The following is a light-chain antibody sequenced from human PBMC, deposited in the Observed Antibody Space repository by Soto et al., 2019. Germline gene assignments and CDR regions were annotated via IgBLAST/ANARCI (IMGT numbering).Light chain of an antibody. J-gene: IGKJ2*01. Sequence: EIVLTQSPGTLSLSPGERAILSCRASQTVSSSFLAWYQQKPGQAPRLLIYGASSRATGIPDRFSGSGSGTDFNLTISRLEHEDFAVYNCQQYGSSPYTFGQGTKLEIK. CDR1: QTVSSSF. V-gene: IGKV3-20*01. CDR2: GAS. CDR3: QQYGSSPYT.